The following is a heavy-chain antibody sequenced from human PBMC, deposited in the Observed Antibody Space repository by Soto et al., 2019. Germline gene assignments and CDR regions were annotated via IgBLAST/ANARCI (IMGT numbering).Heavy chain of an antibody. CDR2: IIPILGIA. CDR3: ARNSWEVRGVDYYYMDV. Sequence: ASVKVSCKASGGTFSSYTISRVRQAPGQGLEWMGRIIPILGIANYAQKFQGRVTITADKSTSTAYMELSSLRSEDTAVYYCARNSWEVRGVDYYYMDVWGKGTTVTVSS. CDR1: GGTFSSYT. J-gene: IGHJ6*03. D-gene: IGHD3-10*01. V-gene: IGHV1-69*02.